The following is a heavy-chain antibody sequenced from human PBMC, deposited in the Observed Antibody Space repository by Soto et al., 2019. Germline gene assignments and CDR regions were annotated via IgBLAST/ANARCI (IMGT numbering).Heavy chain of an antibody. Sequence: QVQLVQSGAEVKKPGSSVKVSCKASGGTFSSYGVTWVRQAPGQGLEWVGGINSVSETTNYAQRFQGRDTSTAVESTSTAYMELISLRSEGTAVYYCLRPGLKRGSSWFDAWGQGTLVIASS. J-gene: IGHJ5*02. V-gene: IGHV1-69*01. CDR1: GGTFSSYG. D-gene: IGHD3-16*01. CDR2: INSVSETT. CDR3: LRPGLKRGSSWFDA.